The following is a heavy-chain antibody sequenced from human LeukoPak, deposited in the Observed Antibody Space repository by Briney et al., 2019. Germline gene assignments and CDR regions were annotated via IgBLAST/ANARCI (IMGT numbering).Heavy chain of an antibody. CDR2: ISSNGGST. J-gene: IGHJ4*02. Sequence: GGSLRLSCSASGFTFSSYGMHWVRQAPGKGLEYVSAISSNGGSTYYANSVKGRFTISRDNSKNTLYLQMGSLRAEDMAVYYCARDGTDYWGQGTLVTVSS. CDR1: GFTFSSYG. CDR3: ARDGTDY. D-gene: IGHD1-26*01. V-gene: IGHV3-64*01.